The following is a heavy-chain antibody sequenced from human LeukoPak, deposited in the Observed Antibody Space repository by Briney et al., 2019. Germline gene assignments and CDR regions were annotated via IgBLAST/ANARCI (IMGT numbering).Heavy chain of an antibody. Sequence: GGSLRLSYAASGFTFSYYSMNWVRQAPGKGLEWVSYISDSSDTMYYADSVKGRFTISRDNAKNSLYLQMNSLRAEDTAVYYCARDLIVGTTIRYYFDYWGQGTLVTVSS. D-gene: IGHD1-26*01. J-gene: IGHJ4*02. CDR1: GFTFSYYS. CDR3: ARDLIVGTTIRYYFDY. V-gene: IGHV3-48*01. CDR2: ISDSSDTM.